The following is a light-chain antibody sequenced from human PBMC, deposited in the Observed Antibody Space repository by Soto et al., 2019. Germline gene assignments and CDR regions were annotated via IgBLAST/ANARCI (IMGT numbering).Light chain of an antibody. CDR2: EVS. CDR1: SSDVGGHNY. J-gene: IGLJ2*01. V-gene: IGLV2-8*01. Sequence: QSVLTQPPSASGSPGQSVTISCTGTSSDVGGHNYVSWYQQYPGKAPKLMIYEVSKRPSGVPDRFSGSKSGNTASLTASGLQAEDEADYYCSSYAGSNNFVVFGGGTKVTVL. CDR3: SSYAGSNNFVV.